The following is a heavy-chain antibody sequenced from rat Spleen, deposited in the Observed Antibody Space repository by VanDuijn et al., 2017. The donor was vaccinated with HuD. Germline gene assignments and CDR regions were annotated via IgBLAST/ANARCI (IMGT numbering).Heavy chain of an antibody. Sequence: EVQLVESDGGFVQPGRSLKLSCAASGFTFSDYYMAWVRQAPTKGLEWVASISHDGRSTFYRDSVKGRFTGSRDNAKSTLYLQMDSLRSEDTATYYCTGPFDYWGQGVMVTVSS. V-gene: IGHV5-20*01. CDR3: TGPFDY. CDR1: GFTFSDYY. CDR2: ISHDGRST. J-gene: IGHJ2*01.